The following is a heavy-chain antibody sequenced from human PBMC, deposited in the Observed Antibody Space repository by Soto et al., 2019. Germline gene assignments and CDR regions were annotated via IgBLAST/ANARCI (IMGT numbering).Heavy chain of an antibody. V-gene: IGHV1-18*01. CDR3: SRGSGLNDGSDL. Sequence: QVHLVQSGAEVKSPGASVKISCKTSGYTLTNYGITWVRQAPGQGLEWVGWVNGDSGNTNYAPKMEGRVTMTTDASTSTADIELRSLRSDDNAVYYCSRGSGLNDGSDLWGQGTVVTV. CDR1: GYTLTNYG. J-gene: IGHJ3*01. CDR2: VNGDSGNT.